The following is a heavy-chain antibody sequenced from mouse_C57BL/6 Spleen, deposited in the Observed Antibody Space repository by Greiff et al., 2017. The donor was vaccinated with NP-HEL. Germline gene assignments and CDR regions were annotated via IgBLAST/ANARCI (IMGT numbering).Heavy chain of an antibody. CDR1: GFNIKDYY. D-gene: IGHD1-1*01. V-gene: IGHV14-1*01. J-gene: IGHJ1*03. CDR3: TTDYYGSRNWYFDV. Sequence: EVQGVESGAELVRPGASVKLSCTASGFNIKDYYMHWVKQRPEQGLEWIGRIDPEDGDNEYAPKFQGKATMTADTSSNTAYLQLSSLTSEDTAVYYCTTDYYGSRNWYFDVWGTGTTVTVSS. CDR2: IDPEDGDN.